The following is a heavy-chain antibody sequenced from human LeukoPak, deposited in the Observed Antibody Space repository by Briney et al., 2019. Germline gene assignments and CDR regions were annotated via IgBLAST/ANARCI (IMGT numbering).Heavy chain of an antibody. CDR3: AGLLGELQGEAAFDI. Sequence: SETLSLTCTVSGGSISSYYWSWIRQPAGKGLEWIGRIYTSGSTNYSPSLKSRVTISVDTSKNQFSLKLSSVTAADTAVYYCAGLLGELQGEAAFDIWGQGTMVTVSS. CDR1: GGSISSYY. J-gene: IGHJ3*02. CDR2: IYTSGST. V-gene: IGHV4-4*07. D-gene: IGHD1-26*01.